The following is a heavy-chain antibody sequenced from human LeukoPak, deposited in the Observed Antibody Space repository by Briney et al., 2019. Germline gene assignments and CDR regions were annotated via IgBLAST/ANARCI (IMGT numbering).Heavy chain of an antibody. J-gene: IGHJ1*01. V-gene: IGHV1-8*01. CDR3: ARRVGSGWPVQH. CDR2: MNPNSGNT. D-gene: IGHD6-19*01. CDR1: VYTFSSYD. Sequence: ASVKVSCKASVYTFSSYDINWVRQATGQGLEWMGWMNPNSGNTGYAQKFQGRLNVTRNTSIDTAYMELSSLRSDDTAVYYCARRVGSGWPVQHWGQGTLVTVSS.